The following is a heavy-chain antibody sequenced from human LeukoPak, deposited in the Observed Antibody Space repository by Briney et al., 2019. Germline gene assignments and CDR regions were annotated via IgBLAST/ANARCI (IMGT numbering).Heavy chain of an antibody. D-gene: IGHD3-10*01. Sequence: PGGSLRLSCAASGFTFSSYSMNWVRQAPGKGLEWVSGISWNSVSIGYADSVKGRFTVSRDNAKNFLYVQMNSLRAEDTALYYCAKDINYGSGSPPSFDHWGQGTLVTVSS. V-gene: IGHV3-9*01. CDR3: AKDINYGSGSPPSFDH. CDR1: GFTFSSYS. J-gene: IGHJ4*02. CDR2: ISWNSVSI.